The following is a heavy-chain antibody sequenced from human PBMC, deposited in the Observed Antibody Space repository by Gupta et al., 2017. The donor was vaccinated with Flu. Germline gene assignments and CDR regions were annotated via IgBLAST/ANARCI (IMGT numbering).Heavy chain of an antibody. CDR3: ARGTYSSSLSSNFDS. CDR2: INRSGST. J-gene: IGHJ4*02. D-gene: IGHD6-13*01. V-gene: IGHV4-34*01. Sequence: YFWSWIRQSPGKGLEWIGEINRSGSTTYNPSLERRVTISGDASKSQFFLKVTSVTAADTAIYYGARGTYSSSLSSNFDSWGQGTLVTVSS. CDR1: YF.